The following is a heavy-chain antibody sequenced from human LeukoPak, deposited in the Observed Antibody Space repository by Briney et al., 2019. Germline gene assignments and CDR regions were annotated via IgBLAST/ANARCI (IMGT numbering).Heavy chain of an antibody. J-gene: IGHJ6*02. CDR2: INPNSGGT. V-gene: IGHV1-2*02. CDR1: GYTFTCYY. CDR3: ARGPSPGSTYYYYFGMDV. Sequence: ASVKVSCKASGYTFTCYYMHWVRQAPGQGLEWMGWINPNSGGTNYAQKFQGRVTMTRDTSISTAYMELSSLRSDDTAVYYCARGPSPGSTYYYYFGMDVWGQGTTLTVSS. D-gene: IGHD5/OR15-5a*01.